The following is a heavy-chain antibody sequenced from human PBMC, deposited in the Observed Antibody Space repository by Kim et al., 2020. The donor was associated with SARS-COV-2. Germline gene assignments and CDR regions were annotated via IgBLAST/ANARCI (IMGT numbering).Heavy chain of an antibody. CDR2: VSYEGSSR. D-gene: IGHD3-10*01. CDR1: GFAFSNHG. V-gene: IGHV3-30*03. J-gene: IGHJ6*01. Sequence: GGSLRLSCAASGFAFSNHGMHWVRQAPGKGLEWLAVVSYEGSSRYYGDSVKGRFTISRDNFKNTVSLQLNRLRPDDTAVYYCARVSSFVSGSYYCPDFWG. CDR3: ARVSSFVSGSYYCPDF.